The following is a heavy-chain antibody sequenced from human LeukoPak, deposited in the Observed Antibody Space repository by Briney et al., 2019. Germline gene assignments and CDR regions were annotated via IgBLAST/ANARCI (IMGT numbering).Heavy chain of an antibody. Sequence: SETLSLTCAVYGGSFSGYYWSWIRQPPGKGLEWIGYIYYSGSTNYNPSLKSRVTISVDTSKNQFSLKLSSVTAADTAVYYCARGITMIVVVPYAFDIWGQGTMVTVSS. D-gene: IGHD3-22*01. J-gene: IGHJ3*02. CDR3: ARGITMIVVVPYAFDI. CDR1: GGSFSGYY. CDR2: IYYSGST. V-gene: IGHV4-59*08.